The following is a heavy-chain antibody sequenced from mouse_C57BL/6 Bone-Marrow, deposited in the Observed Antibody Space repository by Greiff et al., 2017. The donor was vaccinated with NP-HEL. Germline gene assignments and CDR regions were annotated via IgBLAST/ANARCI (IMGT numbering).Heavy chain of an antibody. CDR3: ARDMERGFDY. V-gene: IGHV5-4*01. D-gene: IGHD1-1*02. J-gene: IGHJ2*01. Sequence: EVQLQQSGGGLVKPGGSLKLSCAASGFTFSSYAMSWVRQTPEKRLEWVATISDGGSYTYYPDNVKGRFTISRDNAKNNLYLQMSHLKSEDTAMYYCARDMERGFDYWGQGTTLTGSS. CDR1: GFTFSSYA. CDR2: ISDGGSYT.